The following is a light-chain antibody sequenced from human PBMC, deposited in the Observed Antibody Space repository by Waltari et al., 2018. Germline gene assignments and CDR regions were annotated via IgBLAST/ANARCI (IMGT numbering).Light chain of an antibody. CDR1: NIGSYG. V-gene: IGLV3-21*04. J-gene: IGLJ1*01. CDR3: QVWHAAIDPGV. CDR2: YDS. Sequence: SYVLTQPPSVSVAPGATARITCGGDNIGSYGVHWYQQKPGQAPVLVIRYDSDRPSGIPERFSGSNSANTATLTISRVEAGDEANYYCQVWHAAIDPGVFGTGTEVTV.